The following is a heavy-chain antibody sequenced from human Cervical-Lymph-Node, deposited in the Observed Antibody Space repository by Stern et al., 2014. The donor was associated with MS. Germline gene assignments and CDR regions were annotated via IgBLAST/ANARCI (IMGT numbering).Heavy chain of an antibody. CDR1: GFSFSRSA. D-gene: IGHD6-13*01. Sequence: VQLEESGGCVVQPGRSLRLSFAASGFSFSRSAMHWVRPAPGTRLVWVALIWYDGSNPYYADSVTGRFTISRDNFKNTLYLQMNSLRAEDTAVYYCASAYSSSHYYFDYWGQGTLVTVSS. CDR2: IWYDGSNP. V-gene: IGHV3-33*01. J-gene: IGHJ4*02. CDR3: ASAYSSSHYYFDY.